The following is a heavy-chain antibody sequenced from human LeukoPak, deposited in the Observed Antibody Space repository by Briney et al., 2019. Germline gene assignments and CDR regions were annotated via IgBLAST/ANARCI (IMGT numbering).Heavy chain of an antibody. D-gene: IGHD1-7*01. CDR3: ARVPITGTTWWFDP. V-gene: IGHV1-18*01. CDR2: ISAYNGNT. J-gene: IGHJ5*02. Sequence: ASVKVSFKASGYTFTSYGISWVRQAPGQGLEWMGWISAYNGNTNYAQKLQGRVTMTTDTSTSTAYMELRSLRSDDTAVYYCARVPITGTTWWFDPWGQGTLVTVSS. CDR1: GYTFTSYG.